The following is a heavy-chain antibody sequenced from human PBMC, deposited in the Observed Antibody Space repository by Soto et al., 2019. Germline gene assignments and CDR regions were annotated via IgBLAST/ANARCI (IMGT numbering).Heavy chain of an antibody. CDR1: GGSISGPTYY. Sequence: PSETLSLTCSVSGGSISGPTYYWGWIRHPPGKGLEWIGSIYYSGSTYYSPSLKSRVTISVDTSKNQFSLKVSSVTAADTAVYYCARLPGITTSRRDYWGQGTLVTVSS. D-gene: IGHD1-1*01. V-gene: IGHV4-39*01. J-gene: IGHJ4*02. CDR2: IYYSGST. CDR3: ARLPGITTSRRDY.